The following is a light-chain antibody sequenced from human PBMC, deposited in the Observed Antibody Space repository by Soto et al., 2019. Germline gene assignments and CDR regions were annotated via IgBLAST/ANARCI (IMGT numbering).Light chain of an antibody. CDR3: QQYGSSPRM. CDR2: DAS. J-gene: IGKJ1*01. CDR1: QSVSSSY. V-gene: IGKV3-20*01. Sequence: IVLTQSPGTLSLSPGERATLSCRASQSVSSSYLAWYQQKPGQAPRLLIFDASSRATGIPVRVSGSGSGTDFTLTISRLEAEDFAIYYCQQYGSSPRMFGQGAKVEIK.